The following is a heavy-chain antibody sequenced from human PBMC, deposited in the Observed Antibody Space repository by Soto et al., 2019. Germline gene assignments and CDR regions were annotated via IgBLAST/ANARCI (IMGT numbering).Heavy chain of an antibody. CDR3: ARCQGYYYYYYYMDV. Sequence: SETLSLTCTVSGGSISSGGYYWSWIRQHPGKGLEWIGYIYYSGSTNYNPSLKSRVTISVDTSKNQFSLKLSSVTAADTAVYYCARCQGYYYYYYYMDVWGKGTTVTVSS. D-gene: IGHD5-12*01. J-gene: IGHJ6*03. V-gene: IGHV4-61*08. CDR1: GGSISSGGYY. CDR2: IYYSGST.